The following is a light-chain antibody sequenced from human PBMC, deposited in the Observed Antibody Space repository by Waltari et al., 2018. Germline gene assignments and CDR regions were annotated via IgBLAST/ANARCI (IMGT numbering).Light chain of an antibody. CDR2: DVT. CDR3: CSYAVSSTLV. V-gene: IGLV2-23*02. CDR1: SRDIGNDNL. J-gene: IGLJ2*01. Sequence: QSPLTQPASVSASPGQSITISCTGTSRDIGNDNLVTWYQQHSGKVPKLIIYDVTQRPSGVSDRFSGSKSGNTASLTISGLQEDDEADYYRCSYAVSSTLVFGGGTKVTVL.